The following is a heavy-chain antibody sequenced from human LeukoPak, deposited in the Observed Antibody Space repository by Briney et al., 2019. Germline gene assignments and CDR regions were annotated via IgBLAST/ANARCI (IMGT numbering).Heavy chain of an antibody. CDR1: GGTFSSYA. J-gene: IGHJ4*02. CDR3: ARDVVGAMWGYYFDY. V-gene: IGHV1-18*01. CDR2: ISAYNGNT. Sequence: ASVKVSCKASGGTFSSYAISWVRQAPGQGLEWMGWISAYNGNTNYAQKLQGRVTMTTDTSTSTAYMVLRSLRSDDTAVYYCARDVVGAMWGYYFDYWGQGTLVTVSS. D-gene: IGHD1-26*01.